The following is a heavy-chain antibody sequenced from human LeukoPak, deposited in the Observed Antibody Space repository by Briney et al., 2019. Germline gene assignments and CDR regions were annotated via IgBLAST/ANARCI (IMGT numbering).Heavy chain of an antibody. D-gene: IGHD6-13*01. Sequence: SETLSLTCTVSSGSISSYFWSWIRQPPGKGLEWIGEINHSGSTNYNPSLRSRVTISVDTSKNQFSLKLSSVTAADTAVYYCARVHSSSWYVYFQHWGQGTLVTVSS. CDR1: SGSISSYF. CDR3: ARVHSSSWYVYFQH. J-gene: IGHJ1*01. CDR2: INHSGST. V-gene: IGHV4-34*01.